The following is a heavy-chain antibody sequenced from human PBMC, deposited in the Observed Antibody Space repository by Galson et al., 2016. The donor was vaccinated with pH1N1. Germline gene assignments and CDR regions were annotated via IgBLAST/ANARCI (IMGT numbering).Heavy chain of an antibody. CDR2: IIDTGTT. CDR1: AYSVSASYA. Sequence: ETLSLTCTVSAYSVSASYAWGWIRQPPGKGLEWIGNIIDTGTTFYNPSLKSRVTISLDTSKSQFSLRLKSVTAADTAVHYCARLSIRHTPRDYWGQGILVTVSS. D-gene: IGHD5-12*01. J-gene: IGHJ4*02. V-gene: IGHV4-38-2*02. CDR3: ARLSIRHTPRDY.